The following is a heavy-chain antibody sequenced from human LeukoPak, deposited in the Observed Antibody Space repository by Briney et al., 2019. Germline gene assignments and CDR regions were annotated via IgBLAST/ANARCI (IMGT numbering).Heavy chain of an antibody. Sequence: SETLSLTCTVSGYSIGTWYYWGWIRQPPGKGLEWIGSIFHNGSTHYNPSLESRVTISLDTSKNQFSLRLSSVTAADTAMYYCARFHGSFPGDFWGQGTLVTVSS. V-gene: IGHV4-38-2*02. D-gene: IGHD3-10*01. CDR2: IFHNGST. CDR1: GYSIGTWYY. J-gene: IGHJ4*02. CDR3: ARFHGSFPGDF.